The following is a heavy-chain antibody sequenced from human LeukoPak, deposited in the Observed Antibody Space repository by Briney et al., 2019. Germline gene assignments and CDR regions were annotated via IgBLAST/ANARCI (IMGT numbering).Heavy chain of an antibody. CDR1: GCIFSQYS. CDR2: IRSSSET. V-gene: IGHV3-48*01. Sequence: GWFPRLSCAASGCIFSQYSMSLVRQAPGYWLELVSHIRSSSETFYADSVKGRFTISRDNARNSLYLQMNNLRGEDTAIYYCARDAGNSGYGCDLWGQGTLVTVSS. J-gene: IGHJ5*02. CDR3: ARDAGNSGYGCDL. D-gene: IGHD5-12*01.